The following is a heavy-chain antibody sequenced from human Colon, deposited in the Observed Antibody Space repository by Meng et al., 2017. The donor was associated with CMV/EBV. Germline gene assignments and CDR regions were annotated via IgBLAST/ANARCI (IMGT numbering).Heavy chain of an antibody. J-gene: IGHJ4*02. Sequence: GGSLRLSCTASGFIFSAFAMHWVRQAPGKGLEWVAFIRYDGSTKYYSDSAQGRFTISRDDSKSTLYLQMQSLRAEDTAVYYCAKDHCSTTTCYFDVWGQGTLVTVSS. CDR3: AKDHCSTTTCYFDV. CDR2: IRYDGSTK. CDR1: GFIFSAFA. V-gene: IGHV3-30*02. D-gene: IGHD1-1*01.